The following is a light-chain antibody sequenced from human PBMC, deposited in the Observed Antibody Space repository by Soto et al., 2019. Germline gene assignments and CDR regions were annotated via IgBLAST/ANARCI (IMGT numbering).Light chain of an antibody. V-gene: IGKV1-5*01. CDR1: QAISVS. J-gene: IGKJ1*01. CDR3: QQFENYSS. Sequence: IQMTQSPSPLSASVGDTVTISCRASQAISVSLAWYRQKPGKAPNLLIYAASTLQEGVPSRFSGSGSGTEFTLTVTRLQPHCCAADFCQQFENYSSFGHGTKV. CDR2: AAS.